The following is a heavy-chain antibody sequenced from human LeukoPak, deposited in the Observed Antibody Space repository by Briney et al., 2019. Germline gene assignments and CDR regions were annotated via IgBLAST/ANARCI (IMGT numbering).Heavy chain of an antibody. D-gene: IGHD2-2*01. J-gene: IGHJ3*02. CDR2: IYYSGST. CDR1: GGSISNHY. V-gene: IGHV4-59*11. Sequence: PSETLSLTCTVSGGSISNHYWSWIRQPPGKGLEWIGYIYYSGSTNYNPSLKSRVTISVDTSKNQFSLKLSSVTAADTAVYYCARDGSTSFDAFDIWGQGTTVTVSS. CDR3: ARDGSTSFDAFDI.